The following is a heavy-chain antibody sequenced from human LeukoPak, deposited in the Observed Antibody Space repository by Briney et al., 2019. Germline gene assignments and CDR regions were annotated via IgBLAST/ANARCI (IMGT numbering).Heavy chain of an antibody. CDR1: GYTFTSYA. J-gene: IGHJ4*02. D-gene: IGHD4-17*01. CDR3: ARAYGDYFDYFDY. CDR2: INACNGNT. Sequence: ASVKVSCKASGYTFTSYAMHWVRQAPGQRLEWMGWINACNGNTKYSQKFQGRVTITRDTSARTAYMELSSLRSEDTAVYYCARAYGDYFDYFDYWGQGTLVTVSS. V-gene: IGHV1-3*01.